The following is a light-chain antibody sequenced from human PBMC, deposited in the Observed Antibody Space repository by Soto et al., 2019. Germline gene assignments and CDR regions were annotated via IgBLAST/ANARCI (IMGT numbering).Light chain of an antibody. CDR1: SSDVGDYNY. CDR3: SSYTSTSTLLDV. J-gene: IGLJ1*01. Sequence: QSVLTQPASVSGSPGQSITISCTGTSSDVGDYNYVSWYQQHPGKAPKLMIYDVSNRPSGVSNRFSGSKSGNTASLTISGLQAEDEADYYCSSYTSTSTLLDVFGTGTKVTVL. V-gene: IGLV2-14*01. CDR2: DVS.